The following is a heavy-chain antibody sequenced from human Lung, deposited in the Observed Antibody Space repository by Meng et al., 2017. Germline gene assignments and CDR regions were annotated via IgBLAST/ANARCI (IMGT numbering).Heavy chain of an antibody. Sequence: LQQWGEVSVKRSGTISLTCAVYGGFFCGYYWSWIRPTPGKGLEWIGEIIDSGSTNYNPSLKSRVTISVDTSKNQFSLRVTSVTAADRAVYYCVRRTYSSGWYFDYWGQGTLVTVSS. V-gene: IGHV4-34*02. D-gene: IGHD6-19*01. CDR3: VRRTYSSGWYFDY. CDR1: GGFFCGYY. J-gene: IGHJ4*02. CDR2: IIDSGST.